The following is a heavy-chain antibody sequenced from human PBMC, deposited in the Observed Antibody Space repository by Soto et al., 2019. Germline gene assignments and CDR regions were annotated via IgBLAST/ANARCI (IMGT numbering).Heavy chain of an antibody. CDR1: GDSITSGGYY. V-gene: IGHV4-31*03. CDR3: ARGRTYRRIGHYRRDVFDP. Sequence: SETLSLTCTVTGDSITSGGYYWSWIRQHPGKGLEWLGYIYGSGGSGSTLYNPSLKSRITLSVDTSKTQFSLNLSSVTAADTAVYFCARGRTYRRIGHYRRDVFDPWGQGTLVTVSS. D-gene: IGHD3-10*01. CDR2: IYGSGGSGST. J-gene: IGHJ5*02.